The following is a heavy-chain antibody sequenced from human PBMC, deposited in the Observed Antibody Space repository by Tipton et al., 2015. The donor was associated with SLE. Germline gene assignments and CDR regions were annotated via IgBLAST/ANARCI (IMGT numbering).Heavy chain of an antibody. D-gene: IGHD6-19*01. J-gene: IGHJ6*02. V-gene: IGHV4-59*01. Sequence: GSLRLSCTVSGGSISSYYWSWIRQPPGKGLEWIGYIYYSGSTNYNPSLKSRVTISVDTSKNQFSLKLSSVTAADTAGYYCARGGAVAAYYYYGMDVWGQGTTVTVSS. CDR1: GGSISSYY. CDR2: IYYSGST. CDR3: ARGGAVAAYYYYGMDV.